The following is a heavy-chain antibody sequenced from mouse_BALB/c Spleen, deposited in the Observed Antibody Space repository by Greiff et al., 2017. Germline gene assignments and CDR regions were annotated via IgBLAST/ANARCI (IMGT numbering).Heavy chain of an antibody. V-gene: IGHV1-9*01. J-gene: IGHJ4*01. CDR1: GYTFSSYW. CDR2: ILPGSGST. Sequence: VQLQQSGAELMKPGASVKISCKATGYTFSSYWIEWVKQRPGHGLEWIGEILPGSGSTNYNEKFKGKATFTADTSSNTAYMQLSSLTSEDSAVYYCARHYYTYAMDYWGQGTSVTVSS. D-gene: IGHD1-2*01. CDR3: ARHYYTYAMDY.